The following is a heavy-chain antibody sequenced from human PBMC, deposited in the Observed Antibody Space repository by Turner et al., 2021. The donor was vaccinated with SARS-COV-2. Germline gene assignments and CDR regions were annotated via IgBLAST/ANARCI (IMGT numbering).Heavy chain of an antibody. V-gene: IGHV4-39*01. J-gene: IGHJ4*02. Sequence: QLPLQESGPGLVKPSETLSLTCTVSGGSISSSAFYWGWVRQPPGKGLEWIGGIYYSGNTYYNPSLKSRLTISFDGSRNQFSVRLRSVTAADTAVYYCVRLPDYDILTKWGQGTLVTVSS. CDR2: IYYSGNT. CDR1: GGSISSSAFY. D-gene: IGHD3-9*01. CDR3: VRLPDYDILTK.